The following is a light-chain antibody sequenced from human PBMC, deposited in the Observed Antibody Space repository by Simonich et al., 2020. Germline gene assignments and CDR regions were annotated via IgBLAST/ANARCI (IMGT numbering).Light chain of an antibody. CDR2: WAS. CDR1: QSVLYSSNNKNY. V-gene: IGKV4-1*01. Sequence: DIVMTQSPDSLAVSLGERATINCKSSQSVLYSSNNKNYLAWYQQKPGQPPKLLIYWASTRESGVPDRFSGSGSGTDFTLTISSLQPEDVATYYCQQYYSFPPTFGPGTKVDIK. CDR3: QQYYSFPPT. J-gene: IGKJ3*01.